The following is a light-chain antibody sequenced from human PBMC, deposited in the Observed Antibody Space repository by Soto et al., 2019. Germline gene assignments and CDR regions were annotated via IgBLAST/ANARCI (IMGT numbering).Light chain of an antibody. V-gene: IGKV3D-20*02. Sequence: EIVLTQSPGTLSSSPGERATLSCRASQSVTSNYLAWYQQKPGQAPRLLIFGASNRATGIPARFSGSGSWTDFTLTISSLEPEDFAVYYCQQRSNWFLTFGGGTKVDIK. J-gene: IGKJ4*01. CDR1: QSVTSNY. CDR3: QQRSNWFLT. CDR2: GAS.